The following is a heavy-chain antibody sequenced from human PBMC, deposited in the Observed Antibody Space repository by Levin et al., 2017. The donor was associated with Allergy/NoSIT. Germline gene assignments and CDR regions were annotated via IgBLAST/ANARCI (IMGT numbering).Heavy chain of an antibody. D-gene: IGHD3-10*01. J-gene: IGHJ4*02. V-gene: IGHV4-59*01. CDR3: ARDSGRMVRGVFDY. CDR1: GGSISSYY. Sequence: SETLSLTCTVSGGSISSYYWSWIRQPPGKGLEWIGYIYYSGSTNYNPSLKSRVTISVDTSKNQFSLKLSSVTAADTAVYYCARDSGRMVRGVFDYWGQGTLVTVSS. CDR2: IYYSGST.